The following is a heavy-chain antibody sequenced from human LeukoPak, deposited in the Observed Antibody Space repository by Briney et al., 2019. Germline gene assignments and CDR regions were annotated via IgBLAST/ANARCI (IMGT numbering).Heavy chain of an antibody. V-gene: IGHV4-38-2*02. CDR1: GYSISSGYY. CDR3: AKRGTITIFGVAVNYHMDV. J-gene: IGHJ6*03. CDR2: IYHSGST. Sequence: SETLSLTCTVSGYSISSGYYWGWIRQPPGKGLEWIGSIYHSGSTYYNPSLKSRVTISVDTSKNQFSLKLSSVTAADTAVYYCAKRGTITIFGVAVNYHMDVWGKGTTVTVSS. D-gene: IGHD3-3*01.